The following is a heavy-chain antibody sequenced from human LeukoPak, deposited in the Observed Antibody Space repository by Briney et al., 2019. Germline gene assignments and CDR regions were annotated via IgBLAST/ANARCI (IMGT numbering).Heavy chain of an antibody. V-gene: IGHV3-11*01. Sequence: GGSLRLSCAASGFTFSDYCMSWIRQAPGKGLEWVSYISSSGSTIYYADSVKGRFTISRDNAKNSLYLQMNSLRAEDTAVYYCARGEAEGYYYYGMDVWGQGTTVTVSS. CDR2: ISSSGSTI. CDR3: ARGEAEGYYYYGMDV. CDR1: GFTFSDYC. J-gene: IGHJ6*02.